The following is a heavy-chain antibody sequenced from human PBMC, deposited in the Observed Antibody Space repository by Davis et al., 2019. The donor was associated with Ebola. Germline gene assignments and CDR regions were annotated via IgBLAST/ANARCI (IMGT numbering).Heavy chain of an antibody. CDR3: AGGSGSYYNGDY. CDR2: ISSSSSYI. V-gene: IGHV3-21*04. CDR1: GFTFSSYS. J-gene: IGHJ4*02. D-gene: IGHD3-10*01. Sequence: GESLKISCAASGFTFSSYSMNWVRQAPGKGLEWVSSISSSSSYIYYADSVKGRFTISRDNAKNSLYLQMNSLRAEDTAVYYCAGGSGSYYNGDYWGQGTLVTVSS.